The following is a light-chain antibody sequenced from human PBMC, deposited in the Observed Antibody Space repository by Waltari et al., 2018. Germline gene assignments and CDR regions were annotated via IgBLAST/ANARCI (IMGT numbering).Light chain of an antibody. CDR2: KAS. CDR3: QQYRSYFPT. J-gene: IGKJ2*01. CDR1: QSIGSW. Sequence: DIQMTQSPSTLSAFVGDRVTITCRASQSIGSWLAWYQQKPGKAPRLLIYKASTLESGVSSRFSGSGSGTEFSLTISSLQPDDFATYHCQQYRSYFPTFGQGTKLEIK. V-gene: IGKV1-5*03.